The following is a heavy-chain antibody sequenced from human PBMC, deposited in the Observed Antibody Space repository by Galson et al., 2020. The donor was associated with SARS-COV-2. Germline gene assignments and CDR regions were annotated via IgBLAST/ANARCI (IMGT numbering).Heavy chain of an antibody. J-gene: IGHJ5*02. V-gene: IGHV1-2*06. CDR2: INPNSGDT. CDR1: GYTFSGHY. D-gene: IGHD3-10*01. Sequence: GESLKISCKASGYTFSGHYMHWVRLAPGQGLEWMGRINPNSGDTDVAQKFQGRVTMTTDTSLTTAYMELSRLTSDDTAVAYCTRGSNSSPCDPLDPCGQGTPVTGSS. CDR3: TRGSNSSPCDPLDP.